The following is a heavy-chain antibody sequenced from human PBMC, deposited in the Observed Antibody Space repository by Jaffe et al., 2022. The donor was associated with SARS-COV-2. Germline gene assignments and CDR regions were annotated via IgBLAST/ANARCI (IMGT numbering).Heavy chain of an antibody. J-gene: IGHJ2*01. Sequence: QVQLVQSGAEVKKPGASVRVSCKASGYTFTSYDIHWVRQAPGQRLEWMGWINAGNTNTKYSQKFQGRVTITRDTSATTAYMQLSSLRSEDTAVYYCARLRGGGNSDWYFDLWGRGTLVTVSS. CDR2: INAGNTNT. D-gene: IGHD2-21*02. V-gene: IGHV1-3*01. CDR1: GYTFTSYD. CDR3: ARLRGGGNSDWYFDL.